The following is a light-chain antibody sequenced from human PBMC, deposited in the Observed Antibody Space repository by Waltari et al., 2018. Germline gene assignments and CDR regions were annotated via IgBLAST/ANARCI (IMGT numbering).Light chain of an antibody. Sequence: SYELTQPPSVSVSPGQTARITCSGDALPTQYAYWYQQKSGLAPVVIIYKDTERPSGIPELFSGSTSGTIVTLTISGVQAEDEADYYCQSADSSSKFQVFGGGTKLTVL. J-gene: IGLJ2*01. CDR2: KDT. CDR1: ALPTQY. V-gene: IGLV3-25*03. CDR3: QSADSSSKFQV.